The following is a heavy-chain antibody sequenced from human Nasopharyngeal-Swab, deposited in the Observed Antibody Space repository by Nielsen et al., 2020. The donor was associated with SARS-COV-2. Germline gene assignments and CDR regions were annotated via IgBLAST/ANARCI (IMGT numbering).Heavy chain of an antibody. CDR1: GFTFSSYA. CDR3: ARSYYGAYYYGMDV. V-gene: IGHV3-30-3*01. J-gene: IGHJ6*02. D-gene: IGHD4-17*01. CDR2: ISYDGSNK. Sequence: GGSLRLSCAASGFTFSSYAMHWARQAPGKGLEWVAVISYDGSNKYYADSVKGRFTISRDNSKNTLYLQMNSLRAEDTAVYYCARSYYGAYYYGMDVWGQGTTVTVSS.